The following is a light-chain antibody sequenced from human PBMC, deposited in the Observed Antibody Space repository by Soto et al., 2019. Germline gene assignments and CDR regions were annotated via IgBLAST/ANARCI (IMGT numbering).Light chain of an antibody. CDR1: NSNIGAGYD. CDR2: SDT. Sequence: VLTQPPSVSGAQGQRVTISCTGSNSNIGAGYDVHWYQQLPGTAPKLLIYSDTNRPSGVPDRFSGSKSGTSASLAITGLQAEDEADYYCQSYDSSLRDVFGTGTKLTVL. J-gene: IGLJ1*01. CDR3: QSYDSSLRDV. V-gene: IGLV1-40*01.